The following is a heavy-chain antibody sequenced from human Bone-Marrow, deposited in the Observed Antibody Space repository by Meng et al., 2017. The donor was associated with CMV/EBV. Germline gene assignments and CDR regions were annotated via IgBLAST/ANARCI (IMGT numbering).Heavy chain of an antibody. CDR2: ISSSGSTI. J-gene: IGHJ6*02. CDR3: ARGPAASRYYYYYYGMDV. V-gene: IGHV3-48*03. CDR1: GFTFSSYE. D-gene: IGHD2-2*01. Sequence: GGSLRLSCAASGFTFSSYEMNWVRQAPGKGLEWVSYISSSGSTIYYADSVKGRFTISRDNAKNSLYLQMNSLRAEDTAVYYCARGPAASRYYYYYYGMDVWGQGTTVTVSS.